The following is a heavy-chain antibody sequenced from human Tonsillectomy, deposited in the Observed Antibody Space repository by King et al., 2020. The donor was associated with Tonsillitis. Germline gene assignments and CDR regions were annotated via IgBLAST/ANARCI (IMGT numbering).Heavy chain of an antibody. CDR3: ARGEGRDGYNASFDY. Sequence: QLVQSGAEVKKPGSSVKVSCKASGGTFSSYASSWVRQAPGQGLEWMGRIIPILGIANYAQKFQGRVTITADKSTSTAHMELSSLRSEDTAVYYCARGEGRDGYNASFDYWGQGTLVTVSS. D-gene: IGHD5-24*01. CDR1: GGTFSSYA. J-gene: IGHJ4*02. CDR2: IIPILGIA. V-gene: IGHV1-69*09.